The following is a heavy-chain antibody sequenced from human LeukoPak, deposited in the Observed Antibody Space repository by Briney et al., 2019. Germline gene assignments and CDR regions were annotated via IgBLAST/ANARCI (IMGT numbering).Heavy chain of an antibody. CDR2: IWYGGSQR. CDR1: GFTLSNFG. Sequence: GGSLRLSCAASGFTLSNFGFHWVRQAPGKGLEWVAAIWYGGSQRYYAGSVKGRFTISRDNSKKTVYLQMNSLRAEDTAVYYCASDAVRYPLDWGQGTLVTVSS. V-gene: IGHV3-33*01. D-gene: IGHD2-2*01. J-gene: IGHJ1*01. CDR3: ASDAVRYPLD.